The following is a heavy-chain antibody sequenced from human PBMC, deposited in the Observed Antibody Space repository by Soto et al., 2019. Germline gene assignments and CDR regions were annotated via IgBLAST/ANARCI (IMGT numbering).Heavy chain of an antibody. CDR3: ARVAGYFDYFDY. D-gene: IGHD2-21*01. V-gene: IGHV1-3*01. Sequence: GASVKVSCKASVYTFTSYAIQLVRQAPGQRLEWMGWINAGNGNTKYSQKFQGRVTITRDTSASTAYMELSSLRSEDTAVYYCARVAGYFDYFDYWGQGTLVTVSS. J-gene: IGHJ4*02. CDR2: INAGNGNT. CDR1: VYTFTSYA.